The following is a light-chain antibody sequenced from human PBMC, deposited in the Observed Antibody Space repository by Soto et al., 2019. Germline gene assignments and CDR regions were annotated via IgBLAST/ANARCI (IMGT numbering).Light chain of an antibody. CDR2: DTS. CDR1: QTVGSY. V-gene: IGKV3-11*01. J-gene: IGKJ4*01. CDR3: QQFSSYPLT. Sequence: EIVLTQSPATLSLSPGERATLSCRASQTVGSYLAWFRQTPGQTPRLLIYDTSIRATGVPARFSGSGSGTDFTLTISSLEAEDFAVYYCQQFSSYPLTFGGGTKVDIK.